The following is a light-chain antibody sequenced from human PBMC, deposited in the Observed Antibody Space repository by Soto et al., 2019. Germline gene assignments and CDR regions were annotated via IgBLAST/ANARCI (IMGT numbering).Light chain of an antibody. CDR1: QSVSTSY. CDR3: QDLGTSPLA. Sequence: IVLWLSPGALSLSPGERASLSSRASQSVSTSYLAWYQHKPGQAPRLLIYGANYRATGISDRFSGVGSGTGFTLSICRLESDDFAVYYSQDLGTSPLALGG. V-gene: IGKV3-20*01. J-gene: IGKJ4*01. CDR2: GAN.